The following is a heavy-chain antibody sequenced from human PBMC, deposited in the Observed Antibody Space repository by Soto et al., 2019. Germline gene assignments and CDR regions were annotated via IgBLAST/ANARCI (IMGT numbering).Heavy chain of an antibody. CDR2: IDDSGNT. V-gene: IGHV4-59*01. Sequence: SETLSLTCTVSGGSIRSFYWSWTREPPGKGLEWIGYIDDSGNTEYNPSLERRVTMEVDTSKKQLSLKVTSVTAADTAVYYCARDNRHHYYYYGMDVWRQGTTVTVSS. J-gene: IGHJ6*02. CDR1: GGSIRSFY. CDR3: ARDNRHHYYYYGMDV.